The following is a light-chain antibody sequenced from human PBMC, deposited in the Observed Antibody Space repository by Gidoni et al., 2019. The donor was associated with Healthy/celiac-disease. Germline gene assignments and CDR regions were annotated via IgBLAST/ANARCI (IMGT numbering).Light chain of an antibody. Sequence: SHVLTHTPPVSVAQRETARITGGGNNIGSKSVPWYQQKPGQAPVLVVYDDSDRPSGIPERFSGSNSGNTATLTISRVEAGDEADYYCQVWDSSSDRLVVFGGGTKLTVL. CDR1: NIGSKS. J-gene: IGLJ2*01. CDR3: QVWDSSSDRLVV. CDR2: DDS. V-gene: IGLV3-21*02.